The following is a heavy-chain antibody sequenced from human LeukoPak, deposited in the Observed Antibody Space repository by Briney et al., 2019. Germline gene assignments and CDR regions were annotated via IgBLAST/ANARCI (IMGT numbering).Heavy chain of an antibody. D-gene: IGHD5-12*01. CDR1: GGTFSSYA. J-gene: IGHJ4*02. Sequence: SVKVSCKASGGTFSSYAISWVRQAPGQGLEWMGRIIPILGMANYAQKFQGRVTITADKSTSTAYMELSSLRSEDTAVYYCARGYSGYDFGYWGQGTLVTVSS. CDR3: ARGYSGYDFGY. CDR2: IIPILGMA. V-gene: IGHV1-69*04.